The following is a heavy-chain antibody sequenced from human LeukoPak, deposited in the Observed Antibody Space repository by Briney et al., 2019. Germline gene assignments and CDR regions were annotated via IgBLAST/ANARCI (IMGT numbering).Heavy chain of an antibody. CDR2: ISWNSGDI. V-gene: IGHV3-9*01. CDR3: AKVRGYSYGYFDD. Sequence: PGRSLRLSCAASGFTFDDYAMHWVRQAPGKGLEWVSGISWNSGDIGYVDSVKGRFTVCRDNAKNSLYLQMNSLRAEDTALYYCAKVRGYSYGYFDDWGQGTLVTVSS. J-gene: IGHJ4*02. CDR1: GFTFDDYA. D-gene: IGHD5-18*01.